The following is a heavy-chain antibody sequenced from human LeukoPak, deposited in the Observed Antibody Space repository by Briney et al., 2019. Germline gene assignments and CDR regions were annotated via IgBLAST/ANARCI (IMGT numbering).Heavy chain of an antibody. CDR1: GYSVSGGYY. J-gene: IGHJ4*02. D-gene: IGHD1-26*01. V-gene: IGHV4-38-2*02. CDR2: MYHSGDT. Sequence: PSETLSLTCTVSGYSVSGGYYWGWIRQPPGKGLEWIGSMYHSGDTYYNPSLKSRVTISVDTSKNQFSLKLSSVTAADTAVYYCARGVKWELLGLWGQGTLVTVSS. CDR3: ARGVKWELLGL.